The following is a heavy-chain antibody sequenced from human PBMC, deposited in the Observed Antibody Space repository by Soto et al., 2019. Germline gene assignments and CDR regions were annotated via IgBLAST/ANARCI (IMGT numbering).Heavy chain of an antibody. V-gene: IGHV1-69*01. CDR2: IIPYYNTL. Sequence: QAQVVQSGAEVRKPGSSVKLSCKASDGTFNSYAIAWVRQAPGQGLEWMGGIIPYYNTLNYAQKFQDRVTITADDSTNTVYMELSSPRSDDTAVYFCASGASRWYPDCLDSWAQGTLVTGSS. CDR3: ASGASRWYPDCLDS. J-gene: IGHJ4*02. CDR1: DGTFNSYA. D-gene: IGHD6-13*01.